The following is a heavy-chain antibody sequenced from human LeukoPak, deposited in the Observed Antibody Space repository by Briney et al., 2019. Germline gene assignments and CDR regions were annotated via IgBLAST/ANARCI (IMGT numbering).Heavy chain of an antibody. D-gene: IGHD1-26*01. V-gene: IGHV4-30-4*01. J-gene: IGHJ5*02. CDR2: IYYSGST. Sequence: SETLSLTCTVSGGSLSSGDYYWSWIRQPPGKGLEWIGYIYYSGSTYYNPSLKSRVTISVDTSKNQFSLKLSSVTAADTAVYYCARDNSGWFDPWGQGTLVTVSS. CDR1: GGSLSSGDYY. CDR3: ARDNSGWFDP.